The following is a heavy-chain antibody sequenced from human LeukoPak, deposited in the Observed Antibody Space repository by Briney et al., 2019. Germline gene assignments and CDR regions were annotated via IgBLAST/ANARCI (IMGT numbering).Heavy chain of an antibody. CDR2: IYYSGST. Sequence: SGTLSLTCAVSGGSISSSSYYWGWIRQPPGKGLEWIGSIYYSGSTYYNPSLKSRVTISVDTSKNQFSLKLSSVTAADTAVYYCARQGTGAWYTYYYDSSGYPGHYFDYWGQGTLVTVSS. CDR1: GGSISSSSYY. V-gene: IGHV4-39*01. D-gene: IGHD3-22*01. CDR3: ARQGTGAWYTYYYDSSGYPGHYFDY. J-gene: IGHJ4*02.